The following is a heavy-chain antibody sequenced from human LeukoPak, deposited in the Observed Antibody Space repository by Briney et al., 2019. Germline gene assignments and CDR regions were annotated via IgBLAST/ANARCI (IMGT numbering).Heavy chain of an antibody. Sequence: ASVKVSCKASGYTFTGYYMHWVRQAPGQGLEWMGWINPNSGGTNYAQKFQGRVTMTRDTSISTAYMGLSRLRSDDTAVYYCARDRSNRGFDPWGQGTLVIVSS. CDR3: ARDRSNRGFDP. V-gene: IGHV1-2*02. D-gene: IGHD1-14*01. CDR2: INPNSGGT. J-gene: IGHJ5*02. CDR1: GYTFTGYY.